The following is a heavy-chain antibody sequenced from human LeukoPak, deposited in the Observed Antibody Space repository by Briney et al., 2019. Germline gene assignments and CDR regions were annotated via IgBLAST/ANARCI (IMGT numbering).Heavy chain of an antibody. D-gene: IGHD2-8*01. Sequence: SQTLSLTFALSGDSVSSDSAAWNWIRQSPSRGLEWLGRKFYMSKWYNDYTVSVKSRITINPDTSKNHFSLQLNSVTPEDTAVYYCARSVNNWFDPWGQGTLVTVSS. CDR2: KFYMSKWYN. CDR3: ARSVNNWFDP. V-gene: IGHV6-1*01. J-gene: IGHJ5*02. CDR1: GDSVSSDSAA.